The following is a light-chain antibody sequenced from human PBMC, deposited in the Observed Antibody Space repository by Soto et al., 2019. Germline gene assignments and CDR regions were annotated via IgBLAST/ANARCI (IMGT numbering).Light chain of an antibody. Sequence: QSALSQPPSASGSPGQSVTISCTGTSSDVGGYNYVSWYQHHPGKAPKLMIYEDTKRPSGVPDRFSGSKSGNTASLTVSGLQAEDDSDYYCSSYAGSNNVVFGGGTKLTVL. V-gene: IGLV2-8*01. J-gene: IGLJ2*01. CDR3: SSYAGSNNVV. CDR2: EDT. CDR1: SSDVGGYNY.